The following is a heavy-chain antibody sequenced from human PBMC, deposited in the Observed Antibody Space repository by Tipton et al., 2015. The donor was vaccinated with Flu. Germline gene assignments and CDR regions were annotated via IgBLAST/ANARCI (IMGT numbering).Heavy chain of an antibody. Sequence: TLSLTCTVSGYSISSGYYWGWIRQPPGKGLEWIGSIYHSGSTYYNPSLKSRVTISVDTSKNQFSLKLSSVTAADTAVYYCARDVATTVVEPGYYFDYWGQGTLVTVSS. CDR2: IYHSGST. V-gene: IGHV4-38-2*02. CDR1: GYSISSGYY. D-gene: IGHD5-12*01. J-gene: IGHJ4*02. CDR3: ARDVATTVVEPGYYFDY.